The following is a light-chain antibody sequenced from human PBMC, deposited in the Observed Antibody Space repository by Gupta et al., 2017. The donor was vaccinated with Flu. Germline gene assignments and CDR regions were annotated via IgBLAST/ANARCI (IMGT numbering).Light chain of an antibody. CDR1: QSVLNRSNNKNY. CDR2: WAS. J-gene: IGKJ1*01. CDR3: QQYDNTPPWT. Sequence: VMTQSPDSLAVSLGERATINCKSSQSVLNRSNNKNYLAWYQHKPGQPPKLLIYWASTRESGVPDRFSGSGYGTDFTLSISSLQAEDVAVYHCQQYDNTPPWTFGQGTKVEVK. V-gene: IGKV4-1*01.